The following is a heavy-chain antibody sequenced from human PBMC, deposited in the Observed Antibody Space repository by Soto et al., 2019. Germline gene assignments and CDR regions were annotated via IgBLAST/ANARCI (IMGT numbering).Heavy chain of an antibody. D-gene: IGHD1-7*01. CDR2: IIPIFGTA. V-gene: IGHV1-69*13. J-gene: IGHJ6*02. CDR1: GGTFSSYT. Sequence: SVKVSCKASGGTFSSYTISWVRQVPGQGLEWMGGIIPIFGTANYAQKFQGRVTITADESTSTAYMELSSLRSEDRAIYYCAQSMGGELLSYYFGMDVWGQGTTVTVSS. CDR3: AQSMGGELLSYYFGMDV.